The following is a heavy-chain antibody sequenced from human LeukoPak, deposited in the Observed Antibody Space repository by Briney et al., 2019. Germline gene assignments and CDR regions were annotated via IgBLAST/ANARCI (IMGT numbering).Heavy chain of an antibody. V-gene: IGHV1-46*01. CDR2: INPSGGST. J-gene: IGHJ4*02. CDR1: GYTFTSCY. D-gene: IGHD5-18*01. Sequence: ASVKVSCKASGYTFTSCYMHWVRQAPGQGLEWMGIINPSGGSTSYAQKFQGRVTMTRDTSTSTAYMELSSLRSEDTAVYYCARGHGYSYGKGSYFDYWGQGTLVTVSS. CDR3: ARGHGYSYGKGSYFDY.